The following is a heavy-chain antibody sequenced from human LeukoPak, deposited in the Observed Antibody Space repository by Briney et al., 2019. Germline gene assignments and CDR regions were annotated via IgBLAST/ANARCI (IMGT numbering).Heavy chain of an antibody. J-gene: IGHJ4*02. CDR1: GFTFSSYA. V-gene: IGHV3-23*01. Sequence: PGGSLRLSCAASGFTFSSYAMSWVRQAPGKGLEWVSAISGSGGSTYYADSVKGRFTISRDNSKNTLYLQMNSPRAEDTAVYYCASKYSHGYYRIDYWGQGTLVTVSS. CDR3: ASKYSHGYYRIDY. D-gene: IGHD5-18*01. CDR2: ISGSGGST.